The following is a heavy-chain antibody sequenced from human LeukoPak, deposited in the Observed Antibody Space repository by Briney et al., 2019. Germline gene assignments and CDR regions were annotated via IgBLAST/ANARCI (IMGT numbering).Heavy chain of an antibody. Sequence: PSETLSLTCAVYGGSFSGYYWSWIRQPPGKGREWIGEINHSGSTNYNPSLKSRVTISVDTSKNQFSLKLSSVTAADTAVYYCARFTYYYDSSGYPRGSDYWGQGTLVTVSS. CDR3: ARFTYYYDSSGYPRGSDY. CDR1: GGSFSGYY. J-gene: IGHJ4*02. CDR2: INHSGST. V-gene: IGHV4-34*01. D-gene: IGHD3-22*01.